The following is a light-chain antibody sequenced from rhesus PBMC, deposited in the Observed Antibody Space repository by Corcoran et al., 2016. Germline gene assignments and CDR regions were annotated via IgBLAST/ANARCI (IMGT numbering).Light chain of an antibody. CDR1: QGINNY. J-gene: IGKJ3*01. CDR2: YAS. CDR3: QQYNNSPFT. Sequence: DIQMTQSPSSLSASVGDRVTITCRASQGINNYLSWYQQNPGKAPKPLIYYASSLKTGVPSRFSGSRSGTEYTLTISSLQPEDIATYYCQQYNNSPFTFGPGTKLDIK. V-gene: IGKV1-66*01.